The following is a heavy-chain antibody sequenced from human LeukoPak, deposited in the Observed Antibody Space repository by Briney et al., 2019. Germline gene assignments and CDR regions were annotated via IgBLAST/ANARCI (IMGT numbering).Heavy chain of an antibody. CDR1: GFTFSSYA. V-gene: IGHV3-23*01. CDR2: ISGSGGST. D-gene: IGHD4-17*01. CDR3: AKHGEAYGDSKTDY. J-gene: IGHJ4*02. Sequence: GGSLRLSCAASGFTFSSYAMSWVRQAPGKGLEWVSVISGSGGSTYYPDSVKGRFTISRDNSKNTLYMQMNSLRAADTAVYYCAKHGEAYGDSKTDYWGQGTQVTVSS.